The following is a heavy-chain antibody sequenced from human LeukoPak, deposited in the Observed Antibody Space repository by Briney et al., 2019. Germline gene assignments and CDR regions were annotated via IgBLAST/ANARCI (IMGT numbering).Heavy chain of an antibody. D-gene: IGHD3-3*01. Sequence: GGSLRLSCAASGFTFSSYEMNWVRQAPGKGLEWVSYISSSGSTIYYADSVKGRFTISRDNAKNSLYLQMNSLKTEDTAVYYCTRHGANYDFWSGIPHRLGYYYMDVWGKGTTVTVSS. V-gene: IGHV3-48*03. CDR1: GFTFSSYE. J-gene: IGHJ6*03. CDR3: TRHGANYDFWSGIPHRLGYYYMDV. CDR2: ISSSGSTI.